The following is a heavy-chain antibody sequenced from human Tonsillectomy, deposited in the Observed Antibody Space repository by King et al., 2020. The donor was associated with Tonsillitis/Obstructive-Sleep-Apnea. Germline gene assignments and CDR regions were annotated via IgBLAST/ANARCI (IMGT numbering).Heavy chain of an antibody. J-gene: IGHJ6*02. V-gene: IGHV3-48*03. CDR3: ARDTPHYYGSGTYMDV. CDR2: ISSSGRTI. Sequence: VQLVESGGGLVQPGGSLRLSCVASGFTFSSYEMNWVRQAPGKGLEWVSHISSSGRTIYYADYADSVKGRFTISRDNAKNSLYLQMDSLRVEDTAAYYCARDTPHYYGSGTYMDVWGQGTTVTVSS. D-gene: IGHD3-10*01. CDR1: GFTFSSYE.